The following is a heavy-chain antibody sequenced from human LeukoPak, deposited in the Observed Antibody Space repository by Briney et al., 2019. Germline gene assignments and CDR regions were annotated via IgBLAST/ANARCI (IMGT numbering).Heavy chain of an antibody. CDR1: GYTFTSYG. D-gene: IGHD2-2*01. V-gene: IGHV1-18*01. J-gene: IGHJ6*03. Sequence: VASVKVSCKASGYTFTSYGISWVRQAPGQGLEWMGWISAYNGNTNYAQKLQGRVTMTTDTSTSTAYMELRSLKSDDTAVYYCARIVVPAALYYYYYYMDVWGKGTTVTVSS. CDR3: ARIVVPAALYYYYYYMDV. CDR2: ISAYNGNT.